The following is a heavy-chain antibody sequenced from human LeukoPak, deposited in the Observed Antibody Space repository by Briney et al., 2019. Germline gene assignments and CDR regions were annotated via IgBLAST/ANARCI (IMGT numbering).Heavy chain of an antibody. J-gene: IGHJ1*01. D-gene: IGHD5-24*01. Sequence: SETLSLICFVSGNSVINDNSIWSWIRQHPEKGLEWIGHFHPSGTTYYNPSLKSRLTISIDTSTNSFSLEMTSMTAADTAVYYCTKGADAYKTGYWGQGTLATVSS. CDR3: TKGADAYKTGY. CDR2: FHPSGTT. V-gene: IGHV4-31*02. CDR1: GNSVINDNSI.